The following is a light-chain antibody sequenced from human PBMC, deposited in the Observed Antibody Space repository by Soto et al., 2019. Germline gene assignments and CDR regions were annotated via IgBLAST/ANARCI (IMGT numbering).Light chain of an antibody. Sequence: QTVVTQEPSLTVSPGGTVTLTCRSSTRAVTSGHYPYWFQQKPGQAPRTLIYETSSKHSWTPARFSGSLLGGKAALTLSGPQPEDEAEYYCLLPYSGARVFGGGTQLTVL. V-gene: IGLV7-46*01. CDR3: LLPYSGARV. J-gene: IGLJ2*01. CDR2: ETS. CDR1: TRAVTSGHY.